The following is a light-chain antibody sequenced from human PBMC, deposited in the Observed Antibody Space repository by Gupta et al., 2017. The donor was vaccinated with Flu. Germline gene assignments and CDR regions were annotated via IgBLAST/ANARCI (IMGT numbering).Light chain of an antibody. CDR2: EVS. CDR3: SSDTNTNTLVV. J-gene: IGLJ2*01. V-gene: IGLV2-14*01. Sequence: ITISCTGTSRDVGGYKYVAWYQQHPGKAPKLMSFEVSNRPSGVSNRFSGSKSGNTASLTIAGLQAEDEADYYCSSDTNTNTLVVFGGGTKLTVL. CDR1: SRDVGGYKY.